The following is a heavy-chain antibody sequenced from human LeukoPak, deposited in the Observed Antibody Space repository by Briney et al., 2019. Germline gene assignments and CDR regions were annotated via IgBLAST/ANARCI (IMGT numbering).Heavy chain of an antibody. CDR3: ARVWWAPGRIGFDY. CDR1: GYTFNGYH. V-gene: IGHV1-2*02. J-gene: IGHJ4*02. Sequence: ASLKVSCKASGYTFNGYHMHWVRQAPGQGLEWMGWTNAVNGATNYAQNFKGRFTMTRDTSTSTAYMELSSLRSDDTAVYYCARVWWAPGRIGFDYWGQGTLVPVFS. D-gene: IGHD2-15*01. CDR2: TNAVNGAT.